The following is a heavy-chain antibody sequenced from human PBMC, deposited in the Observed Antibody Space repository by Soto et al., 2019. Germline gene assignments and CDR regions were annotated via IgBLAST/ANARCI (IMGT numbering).Heavy chain of an antibody. CDR1: GFTLSIYW. J-gene: IGHJ6*02. V-gene: IGHV3-74*01. Sequence: PGGSLRLSCVASGFTLSIYWMYWVRQAPGKGLVWVSRCNGDGSTTRYADSVKGRFTISRDNAKNTLYLQVNSLRADDTAVYYCARGDNGLDVWGQGTTVTVSS. CDR3: ARGDNGLDV. CDR2: CNGDGSTT.